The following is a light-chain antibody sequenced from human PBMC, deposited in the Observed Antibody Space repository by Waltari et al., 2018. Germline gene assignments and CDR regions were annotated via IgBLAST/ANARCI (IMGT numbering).Light chain of an antibody. Sequence: DIQMTQSPSTLSAFVGARVTITCRASQSITNWLAWYQQKPGKAPKLLIYRASNLESGVPSRFSGSGSGTEFTLTISSLQPDDFATYYCQQYDNYWTFGQGTKVEIK. CDR1: QSITNW. V-gene: IGKV1-5*03. CDR3: QQYDNYWT. CDR2: RAS. J-gene: IGKJ1*01.